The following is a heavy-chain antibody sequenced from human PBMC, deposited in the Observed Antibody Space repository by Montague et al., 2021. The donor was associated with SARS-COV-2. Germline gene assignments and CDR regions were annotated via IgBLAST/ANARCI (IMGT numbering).Heavy chain of an antibody. D-gene: IGHD3-10*01. CDR1: GGFISDSYY. V-gene: IGHV4-39*02. J-gene: IGHJ6*02. CDR2: LYRSGSV. Sequence: SETLSLTCIVSGGFISDSYYWAWFRQAPGQGLELLVSLYRSGSVYSNPSLNSRVSISVDKSKNHFSLRLTSATAAETAVYYCVRGAEEAHFAMDVWGQGTTVTVS. CDR3: VRGAEEAHFAMDV.